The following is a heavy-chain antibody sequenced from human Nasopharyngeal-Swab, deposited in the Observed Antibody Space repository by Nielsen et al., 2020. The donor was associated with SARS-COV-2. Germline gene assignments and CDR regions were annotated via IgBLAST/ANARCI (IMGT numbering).Heavy chain of an antibody. V-gene: IGHV4-31*03. D-gene: IGHD3-3*01. Sequence: SETLSLTCTVSGGSISSGGYYWSWIRQHPGRGLEWIGYIYYSGSTYYNPSLKSRVTISVDTSKNQFSLKLSSVTAADTAVYYCARAGDFWSGWSANYYMDVWGKGTTVTVSS. CDR2: IYYSGST. CDR3: ARAGDFWSGWSANYYMDV. J-gene: IGHJ6*03. CDR1: GGSISSGGYY.